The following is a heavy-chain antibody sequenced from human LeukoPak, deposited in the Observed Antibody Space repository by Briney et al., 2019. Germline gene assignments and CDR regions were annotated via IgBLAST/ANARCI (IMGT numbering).Heavy chain of an antibody. D-gene: IGHD3-16*01. Sequence: GGSLRLSCLTSGFTLSTNAMSWVRQGPGKGLEWVSGINDRGGSTYYAGSVKGRFTISRDNSKNTLYLQMNSLRAEDTAVYYCAMGYYFDYWGQGTLVTVSS. CDR3: AMGYYFDY. V-gene: IGHV3-23*01. CDR1: GFTLSTNA. CDR2: INDRGGST. J-gene: IGHJ4*02.